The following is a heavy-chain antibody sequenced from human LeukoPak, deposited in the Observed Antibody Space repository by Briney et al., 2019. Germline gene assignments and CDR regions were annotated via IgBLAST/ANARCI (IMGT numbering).Heavy chain of an antibody. J-gene: IGHJ4*02. D-gene: IGHD6-13*01. V-gene: IGHV4-34*01. CDR2: INHSGST. Sequence: PSETLSLTCAVYGGSFSGYYWSWIRQPPGKGLEWIGEINHSGSTNYNPSLKSRVTISVDTSKNQFSLKLSSVTAADTAVYYCARGARPIAAAAKGDFDYWGQGTLVTVSS. CDR1: GGSFSGYY. CDR3: ARGARPIAAAAKGDFDY.